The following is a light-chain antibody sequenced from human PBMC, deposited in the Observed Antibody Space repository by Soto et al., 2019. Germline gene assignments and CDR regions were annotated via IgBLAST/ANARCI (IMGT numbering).Light chain of an antibody. J-gene: IGLJ3*02. Sequence: QSVLTQPDSVSGSPGQSITISCTGTSSDVGGYNYVSWYQQHPGKAPKLMIYEVSNRPSGVSNRFSGSKSGNTASLTISGLQAEDEADYYCISYTSSSTLVFGGGPKLTVL. CDR2: EVS. CDR3: ISYTSSSTLV. V-gene: IGLV2-14*01. CDR1: SSDVGGYNY.